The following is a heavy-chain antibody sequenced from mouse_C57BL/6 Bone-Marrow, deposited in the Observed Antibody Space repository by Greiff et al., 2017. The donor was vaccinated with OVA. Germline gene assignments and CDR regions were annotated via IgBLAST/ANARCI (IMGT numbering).Heavy chain of an antibody. V-gene: IGHV1-81*01. Sequence: QVQLQQSGAELARPGASVKLSCKASGYTFTSYGISWVKQRTGQGLEWIGEIYPRSGNTYYNEKFKGKATLTADKSSSTAYMELRSLTSEDSAVSFCARQEILTTYYSMDYWGQGTSVTVSS. D-gene: IGHD2-5*01. J-gene: IGHJ4*01. CDR2: IYPRSGNT. CDR3: ARQEILTTYYSMDY. CDR1: GYTFTSYG.